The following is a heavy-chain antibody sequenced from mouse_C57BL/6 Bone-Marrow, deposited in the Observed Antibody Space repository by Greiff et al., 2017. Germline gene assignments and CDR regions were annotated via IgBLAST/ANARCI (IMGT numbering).Heavy chain of an antibody. CDR2: IDPSDSYT. CDR3: ARGRIFYYGSSFDY. CDR1: GYTFTSYW. V-gene: IGHV1-59*01. D-gene: IGHD1-1*01. J-gene: IGHJ2*01. Sequence: QVQLQQPGAELVRPGTSVKLSCKASGYTFTSYWMHWVKQRPGQGLEWIGVIDPSDSYTNYNQKFKGKATLTVDTSSSTAYMQLSSLTSEYSAVYYCARGRIFYYGSSFDYWGQGTTLTVSS.